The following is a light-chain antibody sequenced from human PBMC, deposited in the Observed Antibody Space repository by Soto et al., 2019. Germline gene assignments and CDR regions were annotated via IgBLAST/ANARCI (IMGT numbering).Light chain of an antibody. Sequence: QSALTQPASVSGSPGQSITISCTGSSDVGGYNFVSWYQQHPGKAPKLLIYEVTNRPSGISDRFSGSRSGNTASLTISGLQPEDEADYYCGSYTSTDSLIFGGGTKLTVL. CDR2: EVT. V-gene: IGLV2-14*01. CDR1: SDVGGYNF. CDR3: GSYTSTDSLI. J-gene: IGLJ2*01.